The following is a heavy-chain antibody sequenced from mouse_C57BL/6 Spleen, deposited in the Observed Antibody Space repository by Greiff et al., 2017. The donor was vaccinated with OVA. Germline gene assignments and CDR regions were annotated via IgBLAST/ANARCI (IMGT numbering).Heavy chain of an antibody. Sequence: VQLQQSGPELVKPGASVKMSCKASGYTFTDYYMHWVQQSHGKSLEWIGYINPNNGGTSSNQKFKAKATLTVNKSSSTAYMELRSLTSEEAAVYYCAREGGRHYCDDGGQGTTLTVAS. V-gene: IGHV1-22*01. CDR3: AREGGRHYCDD. D-gene: IGHD3-3*01. CDR1: GYTFTDYY. CDR2: INPNNGGT. J-gene: IGHJ2*01.